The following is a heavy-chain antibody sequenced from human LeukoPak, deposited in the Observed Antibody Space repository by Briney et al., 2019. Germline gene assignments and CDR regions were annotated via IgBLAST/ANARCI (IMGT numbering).Heavy chain of an antibody. CDR2: IYYSGST. J-gene: IGHJ6*02. Sequence: SQTLSLTCTVSGGSISSGGYYWSWIRQPPGKGLEWIGYIYYSGSTYYNPSLKSRVTISVDTSKNQFSLKLSSVTAADTAVYYCARGTGPPAYYYGMDVWGQGTTVTVSS. CDR1: GGSISSGGYY. D-gene: IGHD7-27*01. V-gene: IGHV4-31*03. CDR3: ARGTGPPAYYYGMDV.